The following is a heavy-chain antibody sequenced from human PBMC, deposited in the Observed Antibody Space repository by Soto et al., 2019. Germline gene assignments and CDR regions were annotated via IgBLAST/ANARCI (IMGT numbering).Heavy chain of an antibody. D-gene: IGHD2-15*01. J-gene: IGHJ1*01. Sequence: QVQLVQSGAEVKKPGASVKVSCKASGYTFTSYAMHWVRQAPGQRLEWMGWINAGNGNTKYSQKFQGRVTITRDTSASTAYMELSSVRSEDTAVYYCARDSYYCSGGSCHRYFQHWGQGTLVTVCS. CDR3: ARDSYYCSGGSCHRYFQH. V-gene: IGHV1-3*01. CDR1: GYTFTSYA. CDR2: INAGNGNT.